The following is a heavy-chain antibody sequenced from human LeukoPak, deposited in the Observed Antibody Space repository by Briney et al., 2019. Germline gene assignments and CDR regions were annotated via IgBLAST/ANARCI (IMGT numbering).Heavy chain of an antibody. D-gene: IGHD2-21*02. CDR2: IIPILGIA. J-gene: IGHJ6*02. CDR1: GGTFSSYA. CDR3: ARDFFKVGDCSECPSYYYGMDV. V-gene: IGHV1-69*04. Sequence: SVKVSCKASGGTFSSYAISWVRQAPGQGLEWMGRIIPILGIANYAQKFQGRVTITADKSTSTAYMELSSLRSEDTAVYYCARDFFKVGDCSECPSYYYGMDVWGQGTTVTVSS.